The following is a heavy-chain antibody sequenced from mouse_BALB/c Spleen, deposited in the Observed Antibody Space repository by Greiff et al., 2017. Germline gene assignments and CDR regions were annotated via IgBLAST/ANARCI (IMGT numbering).Heavy chain of an antibody. CDR2: INSNGGST. CDR3: ARDLTGTDY. CDR1: GFTFSSYG. D-gene: IGHD4-1*01. J-gene: IGHJ2*01. V-gene: IGHV5-6-3*01. Sequence: EVQRVESGGGLVQPGGSLKLSCAASGFTFSSYGMSWVRQTPDKRLELVATINSNGGSTYYPDSVKGRFTISRDNAKNTLYLQMSSLKSEDTAMYYCARDLTGTDYWGQGTTLTVSS.